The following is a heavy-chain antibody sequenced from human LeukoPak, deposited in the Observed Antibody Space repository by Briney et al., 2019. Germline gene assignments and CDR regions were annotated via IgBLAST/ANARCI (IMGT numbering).Heavy chain of an antibody. V-gene: IGHV3-23*01. D-gene: IGHD1-26*01. CDR2: ISGSGGST. Sequence: PGGSLRLSCAASGFTFSSYAMSWVRQAPGKGLEWVSAISGSGGSTYYADSVKGRFTISRDNSKNTLYLQMNSLRAEDTAVYYCAKVLLRGSGSYWGDAFDIWGQGTMVTVSS. CDR1: GFTFSSYA. CDR3: AKVLLRGSGSYWGDAFDI. J-gene: IGHJ3*02.